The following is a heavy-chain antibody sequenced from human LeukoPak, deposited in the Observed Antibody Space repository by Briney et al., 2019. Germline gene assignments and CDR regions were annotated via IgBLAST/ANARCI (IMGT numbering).Heavy chain of an antibody. D-gene: IGHD4-17*01. J-gene: IGHJ4*02. V-gene: IGHV3-23*01. CDR1: GFTFSSYA. Sequence: GGSLRLSCAAPGFTFSSYAMSWVRQAPGKGLEWVSAISGSGGSTYYADSVKGRFTISRDNAKNSLYLQMNSLRAEDTAVYYCAAMTTVTHVDYWGQGTLVTVSS. CDR3: AAMTTVTHVDY. CDR2: ISGSGGST.